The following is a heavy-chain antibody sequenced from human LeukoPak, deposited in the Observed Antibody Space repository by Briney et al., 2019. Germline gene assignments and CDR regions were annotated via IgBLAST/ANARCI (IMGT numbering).Heavy chain of an antibody. D-gene: IGHD2-15*01. CDR1: GFTFSSYA. CDR3: ARRYCSGGSCYRDY. Sequence: GGSLRLSCAASGFTFSSYAMHWVRQAPGKGLEYVSAISSNGGSTYYANSVKGRFTISRDNSKNTLYLQMGSLRAEDMAVYYCARRYCSGGSCYRDYWGQGTLVTVSS. J-gene: IGHJ4*02. CDR2: ISSNGGST. V-gene: IGHV3-64*01.